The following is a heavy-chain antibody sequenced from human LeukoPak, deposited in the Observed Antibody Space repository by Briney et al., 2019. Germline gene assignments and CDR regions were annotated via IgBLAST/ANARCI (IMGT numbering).Heavy chain of an antibody. D-gene: IGHD3-16*01. V-gene: IGHV3-74*01. J-gene: IGHJ4*02. CDR1: GFTFSSYW. CDR3: AKWGAEGYFDY. CDR2: INGDGRNI. Sequence: GGSLRLSCVASGFTFSSYWMHWVRQDPRKGLVWVSRINGDGRNINYADSVRGRFTISRDNAKNTLYLQMNSLRAEDMALYYCAKWGAEGYFDYWGQGTLVTVSS.